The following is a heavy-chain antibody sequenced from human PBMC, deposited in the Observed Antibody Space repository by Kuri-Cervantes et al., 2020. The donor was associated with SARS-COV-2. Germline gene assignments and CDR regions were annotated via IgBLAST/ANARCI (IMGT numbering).Heavy chain of an antibody. D-gene: IGHD4-17*01. CDR1: GGSVSGYY. J-gene: IGHJ3*02. Sequence: GSLRLSCTVSGGSVSGYYWTWMRQPPGKGLEWIGNIHYSGSTNYNTSLDSRVTISVDTSKNQFSLKLSSVTAADTAVYYCARDRNGDYGSDAFDIWGQGTMVTVSS. CDR3: ARDRNGDYGSDAFDI. V-gene: IGHV4-59*02. CDR2: IHYSGST.